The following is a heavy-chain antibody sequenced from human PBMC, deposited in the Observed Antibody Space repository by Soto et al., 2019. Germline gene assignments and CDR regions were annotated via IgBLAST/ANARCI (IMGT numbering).Heavy chain of an antibody. J-gene: IGHJ3*02. CDR3: ARAILGYCSSTSCQDAFDI. V-gene: IGHV1-2*04. Sequence: ASVKVSCKASGYTFTGYYMHWVRQAPGQGLEWMGWINPNSGGTNYAQKFQGWVTMTRDTSISTAYMDLSRLRSDDTAVYYCARAILGYCSSTSCQDAFDIWGQGTMVTVSS. CDR1: GYTFTGYY. D-gene: IGHD2-2*01. CDR2: INPNSGGT.